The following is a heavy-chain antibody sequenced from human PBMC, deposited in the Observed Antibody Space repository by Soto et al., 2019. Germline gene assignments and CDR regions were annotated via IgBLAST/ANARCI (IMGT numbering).Heavy chain of an antibody. CDR3: AKDLRPDGVWDFDY. CDR2: IIQDGTA. V-gene: IGHV3-23*01. CDR1: GFTFSIYS. Sequence: EVQLLESGGGLVQPGGSLRLSCAASGFTFSIYSMAWVRQAPGRGPEWVSGIIQDGTAHYADSVKGRFTISRDNSRSSVYLEVIALRGEDTAVYYCAKDLRPDGVWDFDYWGQGTLVTVSS. J-gene: IGHJ4*02. D-gene: IGHD4-17*01.